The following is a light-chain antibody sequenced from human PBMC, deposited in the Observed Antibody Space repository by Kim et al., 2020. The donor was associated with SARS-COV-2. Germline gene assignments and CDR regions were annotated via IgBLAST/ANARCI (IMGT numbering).Light chain of an antibody. CDR2: EGS. CDR3: FSYAGSRTYV. V-gene: IGLV2-23*01. CDR1: SSDIGSYNL. J-gene: IGLJ1*01. Sequence: GQSIIISCTGTSSDIGSYNLVSWYQQHPDKAPKLIIYEGSQRPSGVSNRFSGSRSGNTASLTISGLQADDEADYHCFSYAGSRTYVFGTGTKVTVL.